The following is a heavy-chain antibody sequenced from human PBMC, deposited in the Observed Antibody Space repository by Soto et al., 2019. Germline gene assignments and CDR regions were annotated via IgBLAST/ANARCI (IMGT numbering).Heavy chain of an antibody. CDR2: IYYSGST. CDR1: GGSVSSRSYY. CDR3: AKGDNLGPKTGYAFDP. J-gene: IGHJ5*02. Sequence: SEALRVTSAVSGGSVSSRSYYCLCVGNAPGKGLEWIGYIYYSGSTNYNPSLKSRVTISVDTSKNQFSLQLNSVTPEDTAVYFGAKGDNLGPKTGYAFDPWGPGMMVTFSS. D-gene: IGHD5-12*01. V-gene: IGHV4-61*01.